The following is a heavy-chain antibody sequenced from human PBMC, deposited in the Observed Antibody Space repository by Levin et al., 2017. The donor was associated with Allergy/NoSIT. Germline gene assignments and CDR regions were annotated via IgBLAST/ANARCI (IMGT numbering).Heavy chain of an antibody. CDR1: GGSFSGYY. CDR2: INHSGST. CDR3: ARGAAPRVLMVRGVGSWFDP. D-gene: IGHD3-10*01. J-gene: IGHJ5*02. Sequence: PSETLSLTCAVYGGSFSGYYWSWIRQPPGKGLEWIGEINHSGSTNYNPSLKSRVTISVDTSKNQFSLKLSSVTAADTAVYYCARGAAPRVLMVRGVGSWFDPWGQGTLVTVSS. V-gene: IGHV4-34*01.